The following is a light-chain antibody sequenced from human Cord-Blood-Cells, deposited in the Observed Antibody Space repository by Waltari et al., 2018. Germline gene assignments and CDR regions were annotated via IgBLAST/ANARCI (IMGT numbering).Light chain of an antibody. Sequence: EIVMTQPPATLYVSPGERATLSCRASQSVSSNLAWYQQKPGQAPRRLIYGASTSATGIPARFSGSGSGTEFTLTISSLQSEDFAVYYCQQYNNWPYTFGQGTKLEIK. V-gene: IGKV3-15*01. CDR3: QQYNNWPYT. J-gene: IGKJ2*01. CDR1: QSVSSN. CDR2: GAS.